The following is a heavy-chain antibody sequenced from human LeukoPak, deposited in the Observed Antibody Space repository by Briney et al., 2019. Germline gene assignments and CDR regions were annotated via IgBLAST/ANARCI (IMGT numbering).Heavy chain of an antibody. V-gene: IGHV3-23*01. CDR3: AKPEPNYCSSTSCYEFFFDY. Sequence: GGSLRLSCAASGFTFSRYGMSWVRQAPGKGLEWVSAISGSGGSTYYADSVKGWFTISRDNSKNTLYLQMNSLRAEDTAVYYCAKPEPNYCSSTSCYEFFFDYWGQGTLVTVSS. CDR1: GFTFSRYG. CDR2: ISGSGGST. D-gene: IGHD2-2*01. J-gene: IGHJ4*02.